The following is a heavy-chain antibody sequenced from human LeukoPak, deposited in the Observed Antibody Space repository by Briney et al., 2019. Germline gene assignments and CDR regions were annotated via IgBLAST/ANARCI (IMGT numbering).Heavy chain of an antibody. CDR3: AKGGLRYFDWLSPSAPYGMDV. CDR1: GITFNIYA. J-gene: IGHJ6*02. V-gene: IGHV3-23*01. Sequence: GGSLRLSCAASGITFNIYAMTWVRQAPGKGLEWVSAIGPAGRTTNYADSVKGRFTISRDNSKNTLYLQMNSLRAEDTAVYYCAKGGLRYFDWLSPSAPYGMDVWGQGTTVTVSS. CDR2: IGPAGRTT. D-gene: IGHD3-9*01.